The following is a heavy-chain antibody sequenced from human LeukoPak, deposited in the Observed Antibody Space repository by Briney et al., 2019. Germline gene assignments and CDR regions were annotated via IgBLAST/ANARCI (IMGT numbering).Heavy chain of an antibody. V-gene: IGHV4-4*02. D-gene: IGHD2-2*01. CDR3: ARDAYCSSTSCTSYYYYYMDV. Sequence: SETLSLTCAVPGGSISSSNWWSWVRQPPGKGLEWIGEIYHSGSTNYNPSLKSRVTISVDKSKNQFSLKLSSVTAADTAVYYCARDAYCSSTSCTSYYYYYMDVWGKGTTVTVSS. CDR2: IYHSGST. CDR1: GGSISSSNW. J-gene: IGHJ6*03.